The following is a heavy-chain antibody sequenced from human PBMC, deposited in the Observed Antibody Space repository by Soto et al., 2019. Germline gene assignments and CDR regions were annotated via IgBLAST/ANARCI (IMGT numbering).Heavy chain of an antibody. CDR3: ARHFYYDSSGYPYYFDY. J-gene: IGHJ4*02. V-gene: IGHV5-51*01. CDR2: IYPGDSDT. Sequence: PGESLKISCNGSGYSFTGYWICWVRQMPWKGLEWMGIIYPGDSDTRYSPSFQGQVTISADKSISTAYLQWSSLKASDTAMYYCARHFYYDSSGYPYYFDYWGQGTLVTVSS. D-gene: IGHD3-22*01. CDR1: GYSFTGYW.